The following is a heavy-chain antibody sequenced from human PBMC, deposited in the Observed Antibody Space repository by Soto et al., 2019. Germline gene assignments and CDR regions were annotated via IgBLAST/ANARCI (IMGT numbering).Heavy chain of an antibody. D-gene: IGHD6-6*01. Sequence: TLSLTCTVSGGSISSGGYYWSWIRQHPGKGLEWIGYIYYSGRTYYNPSLHSRVSIAVDTTENQFSLKLTSVTAADTSVYYCARGSFSSSSSWFDPWGRGTLVTVSS. J-gene: IGHJ5*02. CDR3: ARGSFSSSSSWFDP. CDR2: IYYSGRT. V-gene: IGHV4-31*03. CDR1: GGSISSGGYY.